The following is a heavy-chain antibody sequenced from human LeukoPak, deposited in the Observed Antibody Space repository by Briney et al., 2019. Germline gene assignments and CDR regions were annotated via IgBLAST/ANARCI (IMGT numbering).Heavy chain of an antibody. CDR1: GFTFSSYA. V-gene: IGHV3-21*01. J-gene: IGHJ3*02. CDR3: ARSEEDAFDI. CDR2: ISSSSSYI. Sequence: GGSLRLSCSVSGFTFSSYAMNWVRQAPGKGLEWVSSISSSSSYIYYADSVKGRFIISRDNAKNSLYLQMNSLRAEDTAVYYCARSEEDAFDIWGQGTMVTVSS.